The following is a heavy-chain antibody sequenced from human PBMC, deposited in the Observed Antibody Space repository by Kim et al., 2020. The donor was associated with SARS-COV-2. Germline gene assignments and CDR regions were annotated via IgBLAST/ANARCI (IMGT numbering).Heavy chain of an antibody. CDR1: GFTFSSYG. J-gene: IGHJ4*02. CDR2: ISYDGSNK. D-gene: IGHD6-13*01. Sequence: GGSLRLSCAASGFTFSSYGMHWVRQAPGKGLEWVAVISYDGSNKYYADSVKGRFTISRDNSKNTLYLQMNSLRAEDTAVYYCAKDSSMYSSTHVDYWGQGTLVTVSS. CDR3: AKDSSMYSSTHVDY. V-gene: IGHV3-30*18.